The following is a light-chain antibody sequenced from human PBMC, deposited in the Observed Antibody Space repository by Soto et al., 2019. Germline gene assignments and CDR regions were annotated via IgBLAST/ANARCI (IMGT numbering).Light chain of an antibody. V-gene: IGKV1-39*01. CDR2: GAS. CDR3: QQTYRSPYI. CDR1: QNVVKY. J-gene: IGKJ2*01. Sequence: DIQLTQFPSSLSASVGDRVTITCRASQNVVKYVNWYQQQPGKAPTLIVYGASNLHVGVPSRFAGGGTGTNFTLAISGLQPGDSASYYCQQTYRSPYIFGQGTNVEMK.